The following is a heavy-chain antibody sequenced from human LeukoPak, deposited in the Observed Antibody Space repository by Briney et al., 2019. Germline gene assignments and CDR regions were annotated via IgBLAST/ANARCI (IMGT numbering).Heavy chain of an antibody. Sequence: ASVKVSCKASGGTFSSYAISWVRQAPGQGLEWMGRIIPILGIANYAQKFQGRVTITADKSTITAYMELSSLRSEDTAVYYCARDGSPEGYWGQGTLVTVSS. D-gene: IGHD2-2*03. CDR2: IIPILGIA. CDR3: ARDGSPEGY. V-gene: IGHV1-69*04. J-gene: IGHJ4*02. CDR1: GGTFSSYA.